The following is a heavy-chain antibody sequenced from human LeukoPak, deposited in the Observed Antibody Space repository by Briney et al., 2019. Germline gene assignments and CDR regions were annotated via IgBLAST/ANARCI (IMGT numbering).Heavy chain of an antibody. CDR2: IGSDYKT. D-gene: IGHD3-9*01. Sequence: GGSLRLSCAASGFTIGGFAMTLVRQAPGKGLEWVSSIGSDYKTHYSESVKGRFAISRDNSQSTVFLQMNSLRAEDTALYYCARHGWTGTDTLTGHCEMGAFNIWGQGTMVTVSS. V-gene: IGHV3-23*01. CDR3: ARHGWTGTDTLTGHCEMGAFNI. CDR1: GFTIGGFA. J-gene: IGHJ3*02.